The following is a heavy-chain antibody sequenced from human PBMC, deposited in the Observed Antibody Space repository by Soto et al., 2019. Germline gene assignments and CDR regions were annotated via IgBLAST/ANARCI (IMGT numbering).Heavy chain of an antibody. Sequence: TSETLSLTCTVSGVSITSYFWSWIRQTPGKGLDWIGSISFSGATYSNPSLKGRAALSVDTSENHLSLTLNSVTSADTAVYYCARSRGFDQNWFDSWGQGTQVTVSS. V-gene: IGHV4-59*01. D-gene: IGHD3-9*01. CDR2: ISFSGAT. CDR3: ARSRGFDQNWFDS. CDR1: GVSITSYF. J-gene: IGHJ5*01.